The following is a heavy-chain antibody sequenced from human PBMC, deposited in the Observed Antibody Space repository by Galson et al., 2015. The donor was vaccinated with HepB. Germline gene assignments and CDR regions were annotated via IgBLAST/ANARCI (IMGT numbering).Heavy chain of an antibody. V-gene: IGHV3-23*01. CDR2: ISGSGGST. CDR3: AKDIQPDYYGSGSYYNPFDY. J-gene: IGHJ4*02. Sequence: SLRLSCAASGFTFSSYAMSWVRQAPGKGLEWVSAISGSGGSTYYADSVKGRFTISRDNSKNTLYLQMNSLRAEDTAVYYCAKDIQPDYYGSGSYYNPFDYWGQGTLVTVSS. CDR1: GFTFSSYA. D-gene: IGHD3-10*01.